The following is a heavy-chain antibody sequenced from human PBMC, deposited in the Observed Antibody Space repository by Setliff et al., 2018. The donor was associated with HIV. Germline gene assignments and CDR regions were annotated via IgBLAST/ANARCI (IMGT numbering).Heavy chain of an antibody. CDR3: AMYYDILTGYSNWFDP. D-gene: IGHD3-9*01. Sequence: SVKVSCKASGGPFSSYAISWVRQAPGQGLEWLGGIIPNIGVANYAQKFQGRVTITADESTSTAYMELRSLRSDDTAVYYCAMYYDILTGYSNWFDPWGQGTLVTVSS. J-gene: IGHJ5*02. CDR2: IIPNIGVA. V-gene: IGHV1-69*10. CDR1: GGPFSSYA.